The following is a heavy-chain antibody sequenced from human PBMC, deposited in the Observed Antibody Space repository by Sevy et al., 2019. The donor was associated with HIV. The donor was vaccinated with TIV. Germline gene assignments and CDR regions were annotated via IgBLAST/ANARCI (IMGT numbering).Heavy chain of an antibody. V-gene: IGHV3-11*01. J-gene: IGHJ6*02. Sequence: GGSLRLSCAASGFTFSDYYMSWSRQAPGKGLEWISYISGSDGIIYYADSVKGRFTVSRDNSKNSLYLQMSSLRAEDTAVYYCARDHVKDGDLGDYYYFAMDVWGQGTTVTVSS. CDR2: ISGSDGII. D-gene: IGHD4-17*01. CDR1: GFTFSDYY. CDR3: ARDHVKDGDLGDYYYFAMDV.